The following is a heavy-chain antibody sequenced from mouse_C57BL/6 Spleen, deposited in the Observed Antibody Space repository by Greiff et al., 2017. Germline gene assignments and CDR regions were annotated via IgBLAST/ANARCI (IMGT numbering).Heavy chain of an antibody. V-gene: IGHV7-3*01. D-gene: IGHD1-1*01. CDR3: ARRDGSSLYYAMDY. CDR2: IRNKANGYTT. J-gene: IGHJ4*01. Sequence: EVKLVESGGGLVQPGGSLSLSCAASGFTFTDYYMSWVRQPPGKALEWLGFIRNKANGYTTEYSASVKGRFTISRDNSQSILYLQMSALRAEDSATYYCARRDGSSLYYAMDYWGQGTSVTVSS. CDR1: GFTFTDYY.